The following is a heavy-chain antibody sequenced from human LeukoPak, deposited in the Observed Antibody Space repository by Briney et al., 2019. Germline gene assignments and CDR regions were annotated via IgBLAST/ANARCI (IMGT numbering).Heavy chain of an antibody. CDR2: IVVGSGNT. CDR3: AAPALGYCSSTSCSDEAFDI. Sequence: ASVKVSCKASGFTFTSSAVQWVRQARGQRLEWTGWIVVGSGNTNYAQKFQERVTITRDMSTSTAYMELSSLRSEDTAVYYCAAPALGYCSSTSCSDEAFDIWGQGTMVTVSS. V-gene: IGHV1-58*01. CDR1: GFTFTSSA. D-gene: IGHD2-2*01. J-gene: IGHJ3*02.